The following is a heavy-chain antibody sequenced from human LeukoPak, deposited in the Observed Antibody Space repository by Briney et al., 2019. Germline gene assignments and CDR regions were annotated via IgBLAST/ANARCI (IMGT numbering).Heavy chain of an antibody. V-gene: IGHV1-69*13. CDR1: GYTFTSYG. Sequence: SVKVSCKASGYTFTSYGISWVRQAPGQGLEWMGGIIPIFGTANYAQKFQGRVTITADESTSTAYMELSSLRSEDTAVYYCARGATPYYDFWSGLNWFDPWGQGTLVTVSS. D-gene: IGHD3-3*01. J-gene: IGHJ5*02. CDR3: ARGATPYYDFWSGLNWFDP. CDR2: IIPIFGTA.